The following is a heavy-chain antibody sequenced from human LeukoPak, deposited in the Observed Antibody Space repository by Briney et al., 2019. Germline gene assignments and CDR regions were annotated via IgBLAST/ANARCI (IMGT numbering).Heavy chain of an antibody. J-gene: IGHJ4*02. Sequence: SVKVSCKASGGTFSSYAISWVRQAPGQGLEWMGGIIPIFGTANYAQKFQGRVTITADESTSTAYMELSSLRSEDTAVYYCARLPSDIVATIGVWGQGTLVTVS. D-gene: IGHD5-12*01. CDR2: IIPIFGTA. V-gene: IGHV1-69*13. CDR1: GGTFSSYA. CDR3: ARLPSDIVATIGV.